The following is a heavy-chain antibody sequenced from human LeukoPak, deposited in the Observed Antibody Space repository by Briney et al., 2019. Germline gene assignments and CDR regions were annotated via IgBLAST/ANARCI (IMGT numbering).Heavy chain of an antibody. CDR1: GYSISSGYY. CDR2: THKSGST. D-gene: IGHD3-10*01. V-gene: IGHV4-38-2*02. CDR3: ARLILRSITMVRGVISTYYFDY. J-gene: IGHJ4*02. Sequence: SESLSLTCTVSGYSISSGYYWGWIRPSPGKTLEWIGSTHKSGSTPYNPSLRSRVTISADTSKNPFSLKLSSVTAADTAVYYCARLILRSITMVRGVISTYYFDYWGQGTLVSVSS.